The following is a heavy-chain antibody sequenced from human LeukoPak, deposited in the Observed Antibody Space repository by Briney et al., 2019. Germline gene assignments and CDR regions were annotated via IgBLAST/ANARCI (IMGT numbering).Heavy chain of an antibody. CDR3: AKGTYYYDSSGYYGGYYFDY. D-gene: IGHD3-22*01. CDR2: ISGSGGST. CDR1: GFTFSSYA. J-gene: IGHJ4*02. V-gene: IGHV3-23*01. Sequence: GGSLRLSCSASGFTFSSYAMSWVRQAPGKGLEWVSAISGSGGSTYYADSVKGRFTISRDNSKNPLYLQMNSLRAEDTAVYYCAKGTYYYDSSGYYGGYYFDYWGQGTLVTVSS.